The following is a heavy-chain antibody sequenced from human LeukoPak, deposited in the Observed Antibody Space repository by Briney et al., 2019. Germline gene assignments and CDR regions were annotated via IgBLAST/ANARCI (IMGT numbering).Heavy chain of an antibody. CDR1: GFSFNTYA. V-gene: IGHV3-23*01. J-gene: IGHJ1*01. CDR3: AQQVGYCSSGSCYFTY. CDR2: ISNTGGST. D-gene: IGHD2-15*01. Sequence: PGGSLRLSCAASGFSFNTYAMSWVRQAPGKGLGWVSAISNTGGSTYYADSVKGRFTISRDKSKNTLSLQMNSLRAEDTAVYYCAQQVGYCSSGSCYFTYWGQGTLVTVSS.